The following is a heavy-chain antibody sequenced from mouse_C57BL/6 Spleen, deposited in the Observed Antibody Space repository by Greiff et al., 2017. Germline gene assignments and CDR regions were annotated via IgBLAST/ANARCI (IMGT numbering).Heavy chain of an antibody. Sequence: QVQLQQSGPELVKPGASVKLSCKASGYSFTSYDINWVKQRPGQGLEWIGWIYPRDGSTKYNEKFKGKATLTVDTSSSTAYMERHSLTSEDAAVYFCARGGIYYDYDVDYWGQGTTLTVSS. D-gene: IGHD2-4*01. J-gene: IGHJ2*01. CDR3: ARGGIYYDYDVDY. CDR1: GYSFTSYD. V-gene: IGHV1-85*01. CDR2: IYPRDGST.